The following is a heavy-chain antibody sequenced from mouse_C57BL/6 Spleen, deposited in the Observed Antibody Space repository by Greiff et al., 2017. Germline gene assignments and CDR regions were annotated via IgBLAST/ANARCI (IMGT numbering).Heavy chain of an antibody. CDR2: IDPSDSYT. J-gene: IGHJ3*01. V-gene: IGHV1-69*01. CDR1: GYTFTSYW. Sequence: QVQLKQPGAELVMPGASVKLSCKASGYTFTSYWMHWVKQRPGQGLEWIGEIDPSDSYTNYNQKFKGKSTLTVDKSSSTAYMQLSSLTSEDSAVYYCARSGSSGPTWFAYWGQGTLVTVSA. CDR3: ARSGSSGPTWFAY. D-gene: IGHD3-2*02.